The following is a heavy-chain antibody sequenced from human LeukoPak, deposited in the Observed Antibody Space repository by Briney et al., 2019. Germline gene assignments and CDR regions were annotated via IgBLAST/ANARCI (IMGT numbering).Heavy chain of an antibody. Sequence: SETLSLTCAVYGGSFSGYYWSWIRQPPGKGLEWIGYIYYSGSTNYNPSLKSRVTISVDTSKNQFSLKLSSVTAADTAVYYCARETRLLWFGELSYYFDYWGQGTLVTVSS. D-gene: IGHD3-10*01. V-gene: IGHV4-59*01. CDR2: IYYSGST. CDR1: GGSFSGYY. CDR3: ARETRLLWFGELSYYFDY. J-gene: IGHJ4*02.